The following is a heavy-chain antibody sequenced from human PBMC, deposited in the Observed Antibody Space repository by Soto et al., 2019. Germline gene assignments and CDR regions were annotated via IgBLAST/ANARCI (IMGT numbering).Heavy chain of an antibody. D-gene: IGHD3-3*01. J-gene: IGHJ4*02. Sequence: AGESLKISCKGSGYNFAGYWIAWVRQMPGKGLELMGIIYPSDFDTRYRPSFQGQVTISADKSISSAYLQWSSLRASDTAMYYCARGGVSTRTFDYWGQGTPVTVSS. CDR3: ARGGVSTRTFDY. CDR1: GYNFAGYW. V-gene: IGHV5-51*01. CDR2: IYPSDFDT.